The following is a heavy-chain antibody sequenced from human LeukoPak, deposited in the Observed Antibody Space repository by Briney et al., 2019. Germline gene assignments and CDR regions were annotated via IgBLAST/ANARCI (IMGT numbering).Heavy chain of an antibody. D-gene: IGHD3-22*01. Sequence: GGSLRLSCAASGITFSNYWMHWIRQAPGKGLEWVSRINSDGSRITYADSVKGRFTISRDDAKNTLYLQMNSLRVEDTAVYYCASSPVITRDWGQGTLVTVSS. CDR3: ASSPVITRD. V-gene: IGHV3-74*01. J-gene: IGHJ4*02. CDR1: GITFSNYW. CDR2: INSDGSRI.